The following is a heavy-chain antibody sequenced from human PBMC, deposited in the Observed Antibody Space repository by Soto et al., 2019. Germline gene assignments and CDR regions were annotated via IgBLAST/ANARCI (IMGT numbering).Heavy chain of an antibody. J-gene: IGHJ5*02. CDR3: TRDASRDSSARGWFDP. D-gene: IGHD6-13*01. CDR1: GGTFVSFK. Sequence: VDSGGTFVSFKKNWVRQAPGKGLEWVSTISSNSAYIYYTDALRGRFTISRDNAKNSLHLQMNSLRAEDTAVYYCTRDASRDSSARGWFDPWGPGTLVTVSS. CDR2: ISSNSAYI. V-gene: IGHV3-21*01.